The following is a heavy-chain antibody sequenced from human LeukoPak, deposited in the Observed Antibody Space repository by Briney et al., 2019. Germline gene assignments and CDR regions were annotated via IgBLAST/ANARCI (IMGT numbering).Heavy chain of an antibody. CDR3: ARDARQYCSGSSCYSVYFQH. D-gene: IGHD2-15*01. CDR2: INPNSGGT. V-gene: IGHV1-2*06. Sequence: ASVKVSCKASGYTFTGYYMHWVRQAPGQGLEWMGRINPNSGGTNYAQKFQGRVTMTRDTSISTAYMELSRLGSDDTTVYYCARDARQYCSGSSCYSVYFQHWGQGTLVTVSS. CDR1: GYTFTGYY. J-gene: IGHJ1*01.